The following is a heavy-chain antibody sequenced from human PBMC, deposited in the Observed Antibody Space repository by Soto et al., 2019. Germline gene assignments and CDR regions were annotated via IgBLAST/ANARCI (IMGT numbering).Heavy chain of an antibody. D-gene: IGHD7-27*01. CDR3: ARDVGMGSYYCYGMDV. J-gene: IGHJ6*02. CDR2: IYYSGST. CDR1: GGSISSYY. Sequence: QVQLQESGPGLVKPSETLSLTCTVSGGSISSYYWSWIRQPPGKGLEWIGYIYYSGSTNYNPSLKSRVTISXXTXKXXFSLKLSSVTAADTAVYYCARDVGMGSYYCYGMDVWGQGTTVTVSS. V-gene: IGHV4-59*01.